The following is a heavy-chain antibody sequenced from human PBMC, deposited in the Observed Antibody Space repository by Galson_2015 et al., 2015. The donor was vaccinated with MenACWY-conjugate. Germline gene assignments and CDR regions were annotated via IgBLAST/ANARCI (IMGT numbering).Heavy chain of an antibody. CDR2: INHSGST. CDR3: GSGSYIGLIDY. V-gene: IGHV4-34*01. D-gene: IGHD3-10*01. Sequence: ETLSLTCAVYGGSFSGYYWSWIRQPPGKGLEWIGEINHSGSTNYNPSLKSRVTISVDTSKNQFSLKLSSVTAADTAVYYCGSGSYIGLIDYWGQGTLVTVSS. CDR1: GGSFSGYY. J-gene: IGHJ4*02.